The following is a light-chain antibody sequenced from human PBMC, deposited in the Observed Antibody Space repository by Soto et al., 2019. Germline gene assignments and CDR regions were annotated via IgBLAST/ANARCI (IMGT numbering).Light chain of an antibody. V-gene: IGLV2-14*01. CDR3: SSYTNSRTLRQV. J-gene: IGLJ1*01. CDR1: SSDVGGYKY. Sequence: QSVLTQPASVSGSPGQSITISCTGTSSDVGGYKYVSWYQQHPGKAPKLMIYDVSNRPSGVSNRFSGSKSGTTASLTISGLQAEAEADYYCSSYTNSRTLRQVFGAGTKLTVL. CDR2: DVS.